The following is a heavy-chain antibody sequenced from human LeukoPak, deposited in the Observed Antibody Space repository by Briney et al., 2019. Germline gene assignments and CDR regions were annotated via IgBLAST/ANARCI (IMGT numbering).Heavy chain of an antibody. CDR1: GGSFSSHY. J-gene: IGHJ6*04. D-gene: IGHD6-19*01. V-gene: IGHV4-34*01. Sequence: SETLSLTCGVSGGSFSSHYWTWIHQPPGKGLEWIGEINPRGSTNYNPSLESRVTFSADTSRNQLSLSLTSVTAADSAVYFCARGLRQGSAWSWGPKEKSYQYMDVWGTGTTVIVSS. CDR2: INPRGST. CDR3: ARGLRQGSAWSWGPKEKSYQYMDV.